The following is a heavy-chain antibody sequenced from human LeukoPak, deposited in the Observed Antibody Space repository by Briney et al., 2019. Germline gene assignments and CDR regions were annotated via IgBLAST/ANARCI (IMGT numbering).Heavy chain of an antibody. CDR3: ASVVAHANDY. Sequence: GGSLRLSCAASGFTFTTYWMTWVRQAPGKGLEWVANIKQDGSDKYYVDSVKGRFTISRDNAKNSLYLQMNSLRAEDTAVYYCASVVAHANDYWGQGTLVTVSS. V-gene: IGHV3-7*01. CDR2: IKQDGSDK. CDR1: GFTFTTYW. J-gene: IGHJ4*02. D-gene: IGHD2-15*01.